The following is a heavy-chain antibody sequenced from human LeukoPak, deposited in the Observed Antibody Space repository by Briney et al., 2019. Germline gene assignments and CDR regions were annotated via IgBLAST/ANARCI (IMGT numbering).Heavy chain of an antibody. Sequence: ASVKVSCKASGYTFTNYYMHWVRQAPGQGLEWMGMINPSVGSTTYAQEFQGRVTMTRDTSTSTVYMELSSLRSEDTAVYYCARLLGATTSTHFDYWGQGTLVTVSS. CDR3: ARLLGATTSTHFDY. J-gene: IGHJ4*02. V-gene: IGHV1-46*01. CDR1: GYTFTNYY. D-gene: IGHD1-26*01. CDR2: INPSVGST.